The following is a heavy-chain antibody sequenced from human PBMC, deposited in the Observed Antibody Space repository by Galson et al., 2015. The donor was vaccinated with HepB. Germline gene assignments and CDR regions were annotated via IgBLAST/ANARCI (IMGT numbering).Heavy chain of an antibody. CDR2: ISNDGTYK. CDR1: GFTFSAYA. V-gene: IGHV3-30*04. CDR3: ARVGDYFHHHFDY. Sequence: SLRLSCATSGFTFSAYAMHWVRQAPGKGLEWVALISNDGTYKYYADSVKGRFTTSRDNSKNTLSLQMNSLGTEDTAMYYCARVGDYFHHHFDYWGQGTLVTVSS. J-gene: IGHJ4*02. D-gene: IGHD2/OR15-2a*01.